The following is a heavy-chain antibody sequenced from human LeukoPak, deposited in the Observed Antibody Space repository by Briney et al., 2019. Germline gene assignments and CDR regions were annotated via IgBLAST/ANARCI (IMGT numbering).Heavy chain of an antibody. CDR2: ISNSGDST. D-gene: IGHD1/OR15-1a*01. J-gene: IGHJ4*02. Sequence: GGSLRLSCAASGFTFSSYAMTWVRQAPGKGLEWVSAISNSGDSTYYADSVKGRFTISRDNSKNTLYLQMNSLGAEDTAVYYCTMNWNKDYWGQGTLVTVSS. CDR3: TMNWNKDY. CDR1: GFTFSSYA. V-gene: IGHV3-23*01.